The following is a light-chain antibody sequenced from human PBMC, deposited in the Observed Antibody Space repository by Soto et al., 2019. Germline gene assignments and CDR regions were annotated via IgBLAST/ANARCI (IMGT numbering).Light chain of an antibody. J-gene: IGLJ2*01. CDR2: DTS. V-gene: IGLV7-46*01. CDR3: LLLYTGARV. Sequence: QAVVTQEPSLTVSPGGTVTLTCGSSTGAVTSGQYPYWFQQRPGQAPRALIYDTSNKHSWTPARFSGSLLGGKAALTLSGAQPEDEADYYCLLLYTGARVFGGGTKVTAL. CDR1: TGAVTSGQY.